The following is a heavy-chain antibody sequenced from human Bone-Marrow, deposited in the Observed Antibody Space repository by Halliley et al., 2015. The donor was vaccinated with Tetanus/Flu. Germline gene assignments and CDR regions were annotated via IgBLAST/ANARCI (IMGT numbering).Heavy chain of an antibody. CDR1: GFSLNKYD. J-gene: IGHJ3*01. V-gene: IGHV3-23*01. Sequence: SGFSLNKYDMSWFRQAPKRGLEWVAYIAGRNAATHYAESVRGRFTISSDPSNRVVYLQMNSLKAEDTAVYYCGDVGTTPIAVFGQGTMVSVSS. CDR3: GDVGTTPIAV. CDR2: IAGRNAAT. D-gene: IGHD1-26*01.